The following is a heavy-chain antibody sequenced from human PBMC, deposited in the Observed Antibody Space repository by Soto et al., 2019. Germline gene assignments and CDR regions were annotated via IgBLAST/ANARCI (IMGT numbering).Heavy chain of an antibody. V-gene: IGHV3-66*01. D-gene: IGHD3-22*01. Sequence: PGGSLRLSCAASGFTVSSNYMSWVRQAPGKGLEWVSVIYSGGSTYYADSVKGRFTIPRDNSKNTLYLQMNSLRAEDTAVYYCARDVYDSSGCYLEYFQHWGQGTLVTVSS. CDR2: IYSGGST. CDR1: GFTVSSNY. CDR3: ARDVYDSSGCYLEYFQH. J-gene: IGHJ1*01.